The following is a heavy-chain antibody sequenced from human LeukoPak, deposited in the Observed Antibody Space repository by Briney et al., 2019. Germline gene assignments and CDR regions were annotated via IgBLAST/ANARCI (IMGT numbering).Heavy chain of an antibody. Sequence: PGRSLRLSCAASGFTFSSYAMHWVRQAPGKGLEWVAVISYDGSNKYYADSVKGRFTISRDNSKNTLYLQMNSLRAEDTAVYYCARGDCSSTSCYYGYYYGMDVWGQGTTVTVSS. CDR1: GFTFSSYA. CDR3: ARGDCSSTSCYYGYYYGMDV. V-gene: IGHV3-30-3*01. J-gene: IGHJ6*02. D-gene: IGHD2-2*01. CDR2: ISYDGSNK.